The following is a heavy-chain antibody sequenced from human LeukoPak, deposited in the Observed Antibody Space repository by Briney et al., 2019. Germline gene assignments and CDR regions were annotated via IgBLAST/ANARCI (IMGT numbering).Heavy chain of an antibody. CDR3: AIPMARGYYYMDV. D-gene: IGHD3-10*01. CDR1: GGVISGYY. CDR2: VFYSGAT. J-gene: IGHJ6*03. Sequence: SETLSLTCTVSGGVISGYYWSWIRQPPGKALEWIGYVFYSGATNYNPSLKSRVTLSVDTSKNQFSLKLTSVTAADTAVYYCAIPMARGYYYMDVWGKGTTVTVSS. V-gene: IGHV4-59*01.